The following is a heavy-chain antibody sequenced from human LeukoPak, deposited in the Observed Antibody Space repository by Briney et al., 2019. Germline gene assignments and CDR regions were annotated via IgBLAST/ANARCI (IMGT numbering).Heavy chain of an antibody. CDR3: ARVVGRVVPAAPDY. V-gene: IGHV3-7*01. CDR1: GFTFSSYW. D-gene: IGHD2-2*01. J-gene: IGHJ4*02. CDR2: IKQDGSEK. Sequence: GGFLRLSCAASGFTFSSYWMSWVRQAPGKGLEWVANIKQDGSEKYYVDSVKGRFTISRDNAKNSLYLQMNSQRAEDTAVYYCARVVGRVVPAAPDYWGQGTLVTVSS.